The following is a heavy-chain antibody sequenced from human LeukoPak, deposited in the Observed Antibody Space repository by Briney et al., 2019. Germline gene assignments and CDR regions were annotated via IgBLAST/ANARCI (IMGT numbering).Heavy chain of an antibody. CDR1: GYTFTSYY. D-gene: IGHD6-13*01. J-gene: IGHJ4*02. V-gene: IGHV1-8*01. CDR2: MKPNSGDT. CDR3: ARGPPESSSSDY. Sequence: ASVNVSCEASGYTFTSYYINWVRQASGQGVECMGWMKPNSGDTGYAQKFQGRVTMTRNTSISTAYMELRRLRSEDTAVYYCARGPPESSSSDYCGQGPLVPVSS.